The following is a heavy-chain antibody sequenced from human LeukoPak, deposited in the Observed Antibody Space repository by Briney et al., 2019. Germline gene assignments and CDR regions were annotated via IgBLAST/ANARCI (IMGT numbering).Heavy chain of an antibody. J-gene: IGHJ6*02. CDR1: GFPFSGYW. D-gene: IGHD1-26*01. CDR3: ARDVSYTAYHYYGMDV. CDR2: INSDGSDT. V-gene: IGHV3-74*01. Sequence: GGSLRLPCAASGFPFSGYWIYWVRQAPGKGLVGVSRINSDGSDTTHADYVKGRFTISRDNAENTLFLQMNSLRAEDTAVYYCARDVSYTAYHYYGMDVWGQGTTVTVSS.